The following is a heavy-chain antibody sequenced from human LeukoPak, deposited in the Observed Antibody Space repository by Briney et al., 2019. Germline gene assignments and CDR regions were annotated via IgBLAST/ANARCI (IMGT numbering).Heavy chain of an antibody. D-gene: IGHD6-19*01. Sequence: SETLSLTCTVSGGSISSSSYYWGWIRQPPRKGLEWIGSIYYSGSTYYNPSLKSRVTISVDTSKNQFSLKLSSVTAADTAVYYCARDGRLVRGPFDYWGQGTLVTVSS. J-gene: IGHJ4*02. V-gene: IGHV4-39*07. CDR2: IYYSGST. CDR1: GGSISSSSYY. CDR3: ARDGRLVRGPFDY.